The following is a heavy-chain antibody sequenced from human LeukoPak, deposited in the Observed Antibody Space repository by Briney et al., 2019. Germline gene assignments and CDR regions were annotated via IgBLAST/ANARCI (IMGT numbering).Heavy chain of an antibody. CDR3: ARGPTKQLLWFGEPAIYYYGMDV. J-gene: IGHJ6*02. D-gene: IGHD3-10*01. CDR1: GGSISSYY. CDR2: IYTSGST. Sequence: SETLSLTCTVSGGSISSYYWSWIRQPAGKGLEWIGRIYTSGSTNYNPSLKSRVTMSVDTSKNQFSLKLSSVTAADTAVYYCARGPTKQLLWFGEPAIYYYGMDVWGQGTTVTVSS. V-gene: IGHV4-4*07.